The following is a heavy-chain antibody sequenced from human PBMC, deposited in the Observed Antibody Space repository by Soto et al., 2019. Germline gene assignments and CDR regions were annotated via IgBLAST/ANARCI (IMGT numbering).Heavy chain of an antibody. D-gene: IGHD1-1*01. V-gene: IGHV1-69*01. CDR2: IIPIFGTA. Sequence: QVQLVQSGAEVKKPGSSVKVSCKASGGTFSSYAISWVRQAPGQGLEWMGGIIPIFGTANYAQKFQGRVTITADESTSTGCMELSSLRSEDTAVYYCARLETGHYLYYFDYWGQGTMVTVSS. CDR3: ARLETGHYLYYFDY. CDR1: GGTFSSYA. J-gene: IGHJ4*02.